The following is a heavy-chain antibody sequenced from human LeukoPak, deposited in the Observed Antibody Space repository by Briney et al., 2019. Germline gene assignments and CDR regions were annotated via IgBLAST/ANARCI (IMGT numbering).Heavy chain of an antibody. J-gene: IGHJ4*02. CDR2: IRSKANSYAT. D-gene: IGHD3-22*01. CDR3: TRSEEYYYDSSGFDFDY. V-gene: IGHV3-73*01. Sequence: GGSLRLSCAASGSTFSGSAMHWVRQASGKGLEWVGRIRSKANSYATAYAASVKGRFTISRDDSKNTAYLQMNSLKTEDTAVYYCTRSEEYYYDSSGFDFDYWGQGTLVTVSS. CDR1: GSTFSGSA.